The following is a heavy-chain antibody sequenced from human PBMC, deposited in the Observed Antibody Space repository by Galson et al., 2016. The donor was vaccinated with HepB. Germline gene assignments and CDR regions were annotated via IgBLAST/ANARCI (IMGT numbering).Heavy chain of an antibody. Sequence: SVKVSCKASGYTFTSYDINWVRQVSGQGLEWMGWVNPVSGNSGYAQKFQGRVIMTMDTSINTAYMELNSLRAEDTAIYYCAKDQRYMESSGWYDFDFWGQGTLVIVAS. V-gene: IGHV1-8*01. CDR2: VNPVSGNS. D-gene: IGHD6-19*01. CDR3: AKDQRYMESSGWYDFDF. J-gene: IGHJ4*02. CDR1: GYTFTSYD.